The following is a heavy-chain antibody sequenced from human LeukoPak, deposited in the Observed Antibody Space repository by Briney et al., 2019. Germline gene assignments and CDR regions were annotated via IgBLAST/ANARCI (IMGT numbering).Heavy chain of an antibody. J-gene: IGHJ5*02. CDR1: GGSISGSSYY. CDR2: IYYSGST. D-gene: IGHD3-9*01. V-gene: IGHV4-39*07. CDR3: ARMRGNKGLRYFDWLLIGRFWFDP. Sequence: SETLSLTCTVSGGSISGSSYYWGWIRQPPGKGLEWIGSIYYSGSTNYNPSLKSRVTISVDTSKNQFSLKLSSVTAADTAVYYCARMRGNKGLRYFDWLLIGRFWFDPWGQGTLVTVSS.